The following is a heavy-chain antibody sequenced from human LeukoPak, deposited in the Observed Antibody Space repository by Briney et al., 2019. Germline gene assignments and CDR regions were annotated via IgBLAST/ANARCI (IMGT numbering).Heavy chain of an antibody. CDR3: ASDRVFYGLDV. CDR1: GFTFSSYW. J-gene: IGHJ6*02. CDR2: IKSDGSET. Sequence: GGSLRLSCAASGFTFSSYWMHWVRHAPGKGLMWVSRIKSDGSETSYADSAKGRFTISRDNARNTLYLQMNSLRPEDTAIYYCASDRVFYGLDVWGQGTTVAVSS. V-gene: IGHV3-74*01.